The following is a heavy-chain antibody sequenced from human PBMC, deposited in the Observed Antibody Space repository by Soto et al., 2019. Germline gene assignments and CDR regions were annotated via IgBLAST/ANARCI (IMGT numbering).Heavy chain of an antibody. Sequence: GESLKISCXGSGYSFTSYWIGWVRQMPGKGLEWMGIIYPGDSDTRYSPSFQGQVTITRDMSTSTAYMELSSLRSEDTAVYYCAAVPHIVMVTATPYFDYWGQGTLVTVSS. CDR3: AAVPHIVMVTATPYFDY. D-gene: IGHD2-21*02. V-gene: IGHV5-51*01. CDR2: IYPGDSDT. CDR1: GYSFTSYW. J-gene: IGHJ4*02.